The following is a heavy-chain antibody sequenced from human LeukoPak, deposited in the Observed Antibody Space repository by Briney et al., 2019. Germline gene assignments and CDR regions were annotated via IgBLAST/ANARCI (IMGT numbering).Heavy chain of an antibody. CDR2: INPNSGGT. D-gene: IGHD3-10*01. V-gene: IGHV1-2*02. Sequence: ASVKVSCKASGYTFTDYYMHWVRQAPGQGLEWMGWINPNSGGTNYAQKFQGRVTMTRDTSISTAYMELSRLRSDDTAVYYCERDRDGSGEGMDVWGKGTTVTVSS. CDR1: GYTFTDYY. CDR3: ERDRDGSGEGMDV. J-gene: IGHJ6*03.